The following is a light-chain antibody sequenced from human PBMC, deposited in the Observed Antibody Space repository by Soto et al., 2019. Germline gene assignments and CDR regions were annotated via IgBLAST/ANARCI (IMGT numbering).Light chain of an antibody. J-gene: IGLJ2*01. CDR3: SSYAGSNSLV. Sequence: QSALTQPPSASGSPGQSVTISCTGTSSDVGGYNYVSWYQQHPGKAPKLMIYEVSKRPSGVPDRFSGSKSGNTASLTVSGLQAEYEADYYFSSYAGSNSLVFGGGTKLTFL. CDR1: SSDVGGYNY. V-gene: IGLV2-8*01. CDR2: EVS.